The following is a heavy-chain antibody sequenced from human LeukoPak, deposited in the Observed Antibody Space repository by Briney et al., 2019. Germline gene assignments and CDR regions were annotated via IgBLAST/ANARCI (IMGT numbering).Heavy chain of an antibody. D-gene: IGHD6-25*01. CDR1: GFSFSSYG. CDR2: IWSHGNRR. Sequence: PGGSLRLSCVPSGFSFSSYGMHWVRQAPGKGLEWVAVIWSHGNRRHHADSVEGRFTISRDNSKSILYLQMNSLRAEDTALYYCARDSAADDNDFDVWGQGTMVTVSS. CDR3: ARDSAADDNDFDV. J-gene: IGHJ3*01. V-gene: IGHV3-33*01.